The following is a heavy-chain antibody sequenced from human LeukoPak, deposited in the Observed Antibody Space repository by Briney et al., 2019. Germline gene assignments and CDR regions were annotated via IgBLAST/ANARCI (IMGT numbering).Heavy chain of an antibody. CDR3: ASPMGATPWDAFDI. D-gene: IGHD1-26*01. CDR2: IKQDGSEK. V-gene: IGHV3-7*01. Sequence: PGGSLRLSCAASGFTFSTYWMNWVRQAPGKGLEWVANIKQDGSEKYYVDSVKGRFTTSRDNAKNSLYLQMNSLRAEDTAMYYCASPMGATPWDAFDIWGQGTRVTVSP. J-gene: IGHJ3*02. CDR1: GFTFSTYW.